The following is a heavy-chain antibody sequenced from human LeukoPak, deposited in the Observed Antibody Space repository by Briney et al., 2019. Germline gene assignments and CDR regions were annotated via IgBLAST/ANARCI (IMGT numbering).Heavy chain of an antibody. V-gene: IGHV3-66*01. Sequence: GGSLRLSCAASGFTVSSNYMSWVRQAPGKGLEWVSVIYSGGSTYYADSVKGRFTISRDNSKNTLYLQMNSLRAEDTAVYYCARARTYYYDSSGYTLDYWGQGTLVTVSS. J-gene: IGHJ4*02. CDR3: ARARTYYYDSSGYTLDY. D-gene: IGHD3-22*01. CDR1: GFTVSSNY. CDR2: IYSGGST.